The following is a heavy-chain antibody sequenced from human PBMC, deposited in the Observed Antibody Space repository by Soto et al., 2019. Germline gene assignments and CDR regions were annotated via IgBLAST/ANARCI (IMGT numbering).Heavy chain of an antibody. J-gene: IGHJ4*02. D-gene: IGHD3-10*01. Sequence: EVQLVESGGGLVQPGRSLRLSCAASGFTFDDYAMHWVRQAPGKGLEWVSGISWNSGRIGYADSVKGRFTISRDNAKNSLYLQMNSLRAEDTALYYCAKDTKAYYGSGSYFEYWGKGNLVNVSS. V-gene: IGHV3-9*01. CDR1: GFTFDDYA. CDR2: ISWNSGRI. CDR3: AKDTKAYYGSGSYFEY.